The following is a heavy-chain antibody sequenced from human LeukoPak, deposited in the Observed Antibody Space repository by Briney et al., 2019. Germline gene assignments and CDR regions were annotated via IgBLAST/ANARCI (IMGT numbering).Heavy chain of an antibody. V-gene: IGHV1-2*02. CDR3: ASPIVAGSGFDY. CDR2: INPNSGGT. CDR1: EYTFTSYD. D-gene: IGHD2-15*01. Sequence: ASVKVSCKASEYTFTSYDINWVRQAPGQGLEWMGWINPNSGGTNYAQKFQGRVTMTRDTSISTAYMELSRLRSDDTAVYYCASPIVAGSGFDYWGQGTLVTVSS. J-gene: IGHJ4*02.